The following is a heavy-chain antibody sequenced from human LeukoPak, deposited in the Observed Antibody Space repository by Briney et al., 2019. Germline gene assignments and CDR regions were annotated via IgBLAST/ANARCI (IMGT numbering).Heavy chain of an antibody. CDR2: IYHSGRT. V-gene: IGHV4-59*08. D-gene: IGHD5-24*01. CDR3: ARRNGYISSLDY. J-gene: IGHJ4*02. Sequence: PETLSLTCTVSGGPISSYYWSWIRQPPEKGLEWIGYIYHSGRTNYNPSLKSRVTISVDTSKNQFSLNLNSVTAADTAVYYCARRNGYISSLDYWGQGTLVTVSS. CDR1: GGPISSYY.